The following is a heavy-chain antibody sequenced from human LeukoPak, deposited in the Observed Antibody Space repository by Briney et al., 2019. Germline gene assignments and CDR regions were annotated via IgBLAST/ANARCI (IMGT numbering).Heavy chain of an antibody. CDR3: ARANPHVDTAMSLDY. CDR2: IYYSGST. D-gene: IGHD5-18*01. J-gene: IGHJ4*02. V-gene: IGHV4-59*01. Sequence: SETLSLTCTVSGGSTSSYYWSWIRQPPGKGLEWIGYIYYSGSTNYNPSLKSRVTISVDTSKNQFSLKLSSVTAADTAVYYCARANPHVDTAMSLDYWGQGTLVTVSS. CDR1: GGSTSSYY.